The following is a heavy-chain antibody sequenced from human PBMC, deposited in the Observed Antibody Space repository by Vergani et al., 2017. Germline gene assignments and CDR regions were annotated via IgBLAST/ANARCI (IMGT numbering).Heavy chain of an antibody. D-gene: IGHD3-3*01. Sequence: EVQLVESGGGLVQPGRSLRLSCAASGFTFDDYAMHWVRQAPGKGLEWVSGISWNSGSIGYADSVKGRFTISRVNAKNSLYLQMNGLRAEDTAVYYCARWEVTIFLGSMDGWGKGTTVTVSS. CDR3: ARWEVTIFLGSMDG. J-gene: IGHJ6*03. CDR2: ISWNSGSI. V-gene: IGHV3-9*01. CDR1: GFTFDDYA.